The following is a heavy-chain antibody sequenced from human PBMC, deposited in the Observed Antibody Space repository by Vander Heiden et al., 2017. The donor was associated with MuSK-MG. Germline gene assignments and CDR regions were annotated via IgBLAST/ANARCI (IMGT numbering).Heavy chain of an antibody. V-gene: IGHV1-69*01. J-gene: IGHJ6*02. CDR2: IIPIFGTA. D-gene: IGHD2-8*01. Sequence: QVQLVQSGAAVKKPGSSVKVSCKASGGTFNSYAISWVRQAPGQGLEWMGGIIPIFGTANYAQKFQGRVTITADESTSTAYMELSSLRSEDTAVYYCARDLAKKYVYEYYGMDVWGQGTTVTVSS. CDR3: ARDLAKKYVYEYYGMDV. CDR1: GGTFNSYA.